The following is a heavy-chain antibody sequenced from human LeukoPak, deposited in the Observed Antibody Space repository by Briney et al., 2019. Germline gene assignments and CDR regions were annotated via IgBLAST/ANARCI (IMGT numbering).Heavy chain of an antibody. J-gene: IGHJ5*02. Sequence: SETLSLTCTVSGGSISSYYWSWIRQPPGKGLEWIGYIYYSGSTNYNPSLQSRVTISVDTSKNQFSLKLSSVTAADTAVYYCAKSIAVAGPDGWFDPWGQGTLVTVSS. V-gene: IGHV4-59*08. CDR2: IYYSGST. D-gene: IGHD6-19*01. CDR1: GGSISSYY. CDR3: AKSIAVAGPDGWFDP.